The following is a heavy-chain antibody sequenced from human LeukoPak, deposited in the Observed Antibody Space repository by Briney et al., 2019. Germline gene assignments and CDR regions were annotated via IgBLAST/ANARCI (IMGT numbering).Heavy chain of an antibody. J-gene: IGHJ4*02. V-gene: IGHV3-21*04. CDR3: TKTVGATIVYYFDY. CDR2: ISSRNTYI. Sequence: GGSLRLSCAASGFTFSSYSMNWVRQAPGKGLEWVSSISSRNTYIYYADSVKGRFTISRDNAKNSLYLQMNSLRAEDTALYYCTKTVGATIVYYFDYWGQGTLVTVSS. D-gene: IGHD1-26*01. CDR1: GFTFSSYS.